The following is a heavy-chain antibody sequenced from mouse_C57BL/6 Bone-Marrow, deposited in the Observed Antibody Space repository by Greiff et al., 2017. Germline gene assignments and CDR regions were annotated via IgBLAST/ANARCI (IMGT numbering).Heavy chain of an antibody. CDR3: ASIYYGNPYAMDY. V-gene: IGHV5-12*01. J-gene: IGHJ4*01. CDR1: GFTFSDYY. CDR2: ISNGGGST. D-gene: IGHD2-1*01. Sequence: EVKLVESGGGLVQPGGSLKLSCAASGFTFSDYYMYWVRQTPEKRLEWVAYISNGGGSTYYPDTVKGRFTISRDNAKNTLYLQMSRLKSEDTAMYYCASIYYGNPYAMDYWGQGTSVTVSS.